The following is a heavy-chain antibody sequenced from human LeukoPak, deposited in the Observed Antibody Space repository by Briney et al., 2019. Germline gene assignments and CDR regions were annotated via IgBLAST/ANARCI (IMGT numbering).Heavy chain of an antibody. D-gene: IGHD2-2*01. CDR2: MNPNSGNT. CDR3: ARRGLGYQPMAFGMDV. CDR1: GYTFTSYD. V-gene: IGHV1-8*01. J-gene: IGHJ6*02. Sequence: ASVKVSCKASGYTFTSYDINWVRQATGQGLEWMGWMNPNSGNTGYAQKFQGRVTMTRNTSISTAYMGLSSLRSGDTAVYYCARRGLGYQPMAFGMDVWGQGTTVTVSS.